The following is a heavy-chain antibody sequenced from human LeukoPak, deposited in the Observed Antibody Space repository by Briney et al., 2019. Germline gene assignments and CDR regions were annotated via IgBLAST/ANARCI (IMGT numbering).Heavy chain of an antibody. CDR3: ARALTTGKIDY. CDR1: GGSFSGYY. CDR2: INHSGST. D-gene: IGHD4-17*01. J-gene: IGHJ4*02. Sequence: SETLSLTCAVYGGSFSGYYRSWIRQPPGKGLEWIGEINHSGSTNYNPSLKSRVTISVDTSKNQFSLKLSSVTAADTAVYYCARALTTGKIDYWGQGTLVTVSS. V-gene: IGHV4-34*01.